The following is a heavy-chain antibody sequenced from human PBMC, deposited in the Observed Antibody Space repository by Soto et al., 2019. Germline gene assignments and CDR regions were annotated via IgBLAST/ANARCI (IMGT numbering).Heavy chain of an antibody. CDR2: IDVGSANA. D-gene: IGHD5-18*01. J-gene: IGHJ4*02. Sequence: QMQLVQSGPEVKKPGTSVKVSCKTSGFTFSSSAVHWVRQARGHRLQWIGWIDVGSANANYAHMLQERVTISRDMSTSTAYMALSRLRPEDTAVYYCASDVGGYSYGLARHWGPGTLVTVSS. V-gene: IGHV1-58*01. CDR1: GFTFSSSA. CDR3: ASDVGGYSYGLARH.